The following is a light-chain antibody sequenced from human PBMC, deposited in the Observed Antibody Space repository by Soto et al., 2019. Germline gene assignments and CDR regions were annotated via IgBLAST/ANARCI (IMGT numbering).Light chain of an antibody. V-gene: IGLV1-40*01. CDR3: QSYDSGLSGLYV. Sequence: QSVLTQPPSVSGAPGQRVTISCTGSSSNIGAGYDVHWYQQFPRTAPKLLIYGSTNRPSGVPDRFSGSRSGTSASLAITGLQAEDGADYYCQSYDSGLSGLYVFGTGTKVTVL. CDR2: GST. CDR1: SSNIGAGYD. J-gene: IGLJ1*01.